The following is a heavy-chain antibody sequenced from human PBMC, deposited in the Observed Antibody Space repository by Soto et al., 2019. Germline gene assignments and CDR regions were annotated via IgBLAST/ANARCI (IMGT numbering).Heavy chain of an antibody. CDR3: ATRITVFGLLIPPFDP. V-gene: IGHV4-34*01. J-gene: IGHJ5*02. Sequence: PSETLSLTCIVSSDSIGSHYWNWIRQPPGKGLEWIGEINHTGGTHYNPSLKSRATMSVDTSKNQFSLRLSSVTAADTAIYYCATRITVFGLLIPPFDPWGQGTKVTVSS. D-gene: IGHD3-3*01. CDR2: INHTGGT. CDR1: SDSIGSHY.